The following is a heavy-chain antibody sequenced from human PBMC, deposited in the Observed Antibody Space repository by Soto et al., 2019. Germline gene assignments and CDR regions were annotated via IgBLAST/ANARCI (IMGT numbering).Heavy chain of an antibody. Sequence: GGSLRLSCASSGFTFSSYSMNWVRQAPGKGLEWVSSISSSSSYIYYADSVKGRFTTSRDNAKNSLYLQMNSLRAEDTAVYYCASGYSSLTYFQHWGQGTLVTVSS. CDR2: ISSSSSYI. J-gene: IGHJ1*01. V-gene: IGHV3-21*01. CDR3: ASGYSSLTYFQH. D-gene: IGHD6-13*01. CDR1: GFTFSSYS.